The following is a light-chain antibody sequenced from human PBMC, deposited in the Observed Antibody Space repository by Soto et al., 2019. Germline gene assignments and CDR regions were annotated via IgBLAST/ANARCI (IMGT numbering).Light chain of an antibody. J-gene: IGKJ4*01. CDR1: QGIASY. CDR3: QQLNNYPLT. V-gene: IGKV1-9*01. Sequence: DIQLTQSPSFLSASLGDRVTITFRASQGIASYLAWYQQKPGKAPKLLIYAASTLQSGVPSRFSGSGSETEFTLTISSLQPEDFATYYCQQLNNYPLTFGGGTKVDI. CDR2: AAS.